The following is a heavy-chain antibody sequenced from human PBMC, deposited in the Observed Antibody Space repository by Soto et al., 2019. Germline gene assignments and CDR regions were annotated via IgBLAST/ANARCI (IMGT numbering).Heavy chain of an antibody. D-gene: IGHD3-16*01. J-gene: IGHJ6*02. V-gene: IGHV4-59*01. CDR1: GGSISSYY. CDR3: ARCRGGDYYYGMDV. Sequence: SETLSLTCTVSGGSISSYYWSWIRQPPGKGLEWIGYIYYRGSTNYNPSLKSRVTISVDTSKNQFSLKLSSVTAADTAVYYCARCRGGDYYYGMDVWGQGTRVTVSS. CDR2: IYYRGST.